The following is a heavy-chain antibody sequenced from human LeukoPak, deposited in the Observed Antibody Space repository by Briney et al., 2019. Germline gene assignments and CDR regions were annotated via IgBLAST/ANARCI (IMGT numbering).Heavy chain of an antibody. CDR2: TSDSGGST. V-gene: IGHV3-23*01. CDR1: GFTFSNYA. CDR3: AKDYSRSDDSGTEKDLPFDY. Sequence: PGGSLRLSCAASGFTFSNYAMGWVRQAPGKGLEWVSTTSDSGGSTFYADSVKGRFTISRDNSKNTLYVQMNSLRAEDTAVYCCAKDYSRSDDSGTEKDLPFDYWGQGTLVTVSS. J-gene: IGHJ4*02. D-gene: IGHD3-10*01.